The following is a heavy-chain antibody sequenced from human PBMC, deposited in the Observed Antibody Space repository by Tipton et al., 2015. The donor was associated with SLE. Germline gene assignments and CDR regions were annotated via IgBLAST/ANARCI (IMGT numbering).Heavy chain of an antibody. J-gene: IGHJ2*01. CDR2: TYYRSKWYN. CDR1: GDSVSSNSAA. D-gene: IGHD5-18*01. Sequence: GLVKPSQTLSLTCAISGDSVSSNSAAWNWIRQSPSRGLEWLGRTYYRSKWYNDYAVSVKSRITINPDTSKNQFSLQLNSVTAADTAVYYCAGGRGYSYGWYFDLWGRGTLVTVSS. CDR3: AGGRGYSYGWYFDL. V-gene: IGHV6-1*01.